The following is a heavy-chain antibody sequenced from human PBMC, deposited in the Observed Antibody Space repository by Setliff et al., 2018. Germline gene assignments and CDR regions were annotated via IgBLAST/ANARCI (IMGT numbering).Heavy chain of an antibody. J-gene: IGHJ4*02. V-gene: IGHV1-18*01. D-gene: IGHD3-22*01. CDR2: ISPVYGIA. CDR1: GYAFITFG. CDR3: VRGPGPSVVVAIPFDY. Sequence: GASVKVSCKTSGYAFITFGMSWVRQAPGQGLEWMGWISPVYGIANYARKFQGRVTMTADTSTTTAYLELTSLRYDDTAVYYCVRGPGPSVVVAIPFDYWGQGALVTVSS.